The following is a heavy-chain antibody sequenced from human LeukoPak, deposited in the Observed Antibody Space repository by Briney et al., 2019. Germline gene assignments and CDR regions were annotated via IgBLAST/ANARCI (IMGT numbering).Heavy chain of an antibody. D-gene: IGHD3-22*01. CDR2: IKNDGSTT. V-gene: IGHV3-74*01. J-gene: IGHJ4*02. Sequence: PGGSLGLSCAASGFSFRNYWMHWVRQPPGKGLVWVSRIKNDGSTTKYADSVKGRFTISRDNAKNTLYLQMNSLRAEDTAVYYCAGSAYYYDSSGYYMVDYWGQGTLVSVSS. CDR3: AGSAYYYDSSGYYMVDY. CDR1: GFSFRNYW.